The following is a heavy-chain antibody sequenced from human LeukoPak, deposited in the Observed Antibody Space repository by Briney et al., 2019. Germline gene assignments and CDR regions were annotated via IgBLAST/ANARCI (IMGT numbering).Heavy chain of an antibody. V-gene: IGHV3-53*01. D-gene: IGHD3-22*01. CDR3: ARDHGGDSTAYTDY. J-gene: IGHJ4*02. Sequence: GGSLRLSCAASGFTVSSNYMSWVRQAPGKGLEWVSVIHSGGSAYHADSVKGRFTISRDNSKNTLYLQMNSLRAEDTAVYYCARDHGGDSTAYTDYWGQGTLVTVSS. CDR2: IHSGGSA. CDR1: GFTVSSNY.